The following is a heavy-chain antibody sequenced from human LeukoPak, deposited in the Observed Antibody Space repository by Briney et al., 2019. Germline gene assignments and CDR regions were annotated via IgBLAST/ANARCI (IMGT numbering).Heavy chain of an antibody. V-gene: IGHV3-23*01. Sequence: GGALRLSCVASGFTFSSSVMSWVRQAPAKGLEWVSTFSGTSGNIYYVDSVKGRFTISRDNSKNTLYLQMNSLRAEDTALYYCAKREARSFEFWGQGTLVTVSS. CDR1: GFTFSSSV. CDR3: AKREARSFEF. J-gene: IGHJ4*02. CDR2: FSGTSGNI. D-gene: IGHD5-24*01.